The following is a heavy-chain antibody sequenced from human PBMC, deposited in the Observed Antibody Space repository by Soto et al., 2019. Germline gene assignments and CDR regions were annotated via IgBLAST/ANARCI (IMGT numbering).Heavy chain of an antibody. CDR2: IYYSGST. CDR1: VGSISRGGYY. J-gene: IGHJ6*03. CDR3: ARTISGSYPPDCYYYMDV. Sequence: QVQLQEAGPGLVKPSQTLSLTCTVSVGSISRGGYYWSWIRQHPGKGLEWIGYIYYSGSTYYNPSLKSRVTISVDTSKNQFSLKLSSVTAADTAVYYCARTISGSYPPDCYYYMDVWGKGTTVTVSS. D-gene: IGHD3-10*01. V-gene: IGHV4-31*03.